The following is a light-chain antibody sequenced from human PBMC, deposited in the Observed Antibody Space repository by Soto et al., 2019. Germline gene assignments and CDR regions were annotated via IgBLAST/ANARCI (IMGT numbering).Light chain of an antibody. CDR3: QQYNNYNS. Sequence: AIHLSLSPSSLSWSLGYRGTITYRASQGISSYLAWFQQKPGKVPKRLIYDASSLESGVPSRFSGSGSATEFTLTICSLQPDDLATYYCQQYNNYNSFGQGANVEIK. CDR2: DAS. CDR1: QGISSY. V-gene: IGKV1D-13*01. J-gene: IGKJ2*03.